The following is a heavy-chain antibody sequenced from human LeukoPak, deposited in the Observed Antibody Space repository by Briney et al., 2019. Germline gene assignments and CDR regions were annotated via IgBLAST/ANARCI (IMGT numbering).Heavy chain of an antibody. D-gene: IGHD6-19*01. CDR1: GFTFSSYG. V-gene: IGHV3-30*02. Sequence: GGSLRLSCAASGFTFSSYGMHWVRQAPGKGLEWVAFIRYDGSNKYYADSVKGRFTISRDNSKNTLYLQMNSLRAEDTAVYYCAKGFGYSSGWYSSPDYWGQGILVTVSS. J-gene: IGHJ4*02. CDR3: AKGFGYSSGWYSSPDY. CDR2: IRYDGSNK.